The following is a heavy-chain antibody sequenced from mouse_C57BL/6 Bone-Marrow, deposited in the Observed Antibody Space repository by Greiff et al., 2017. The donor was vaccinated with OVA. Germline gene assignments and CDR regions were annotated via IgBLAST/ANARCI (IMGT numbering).Heavy chain of an antibody. CDR2: INPSSGYT. J-gene: IGHJ3*01. Sequence: VQVVESGAELAKPGASVKLSCKASGYTFTSYWMHWVKQRPGQGLEWIGYINPSSGYTKYNQKFKDKATLTADKSSSTAYMQLSSLTYEDSAVYYCARGHYGSSYDGFAYWGQGTLVTVSA. V-gene: IGHV1-7*01. CDR3: ARGHYGSSYDGFAY. CDR1: GYTFTSYW. D-gene: IGHD1-1*01.